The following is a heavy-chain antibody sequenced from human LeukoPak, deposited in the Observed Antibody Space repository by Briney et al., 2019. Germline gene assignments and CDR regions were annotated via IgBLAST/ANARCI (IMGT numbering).Heavy chain of an antibody. CDR2: IYYSGST. D-gene: IGHD1-26*01. CDR3: ARPEYSGSYFDY. V-gene: IGHV4-39*01. J-gene: IGHJ4*02. CDR1: GGSISSSSYY. Sequence: SETLSLTCTVSGGSISSSSYYWGWIRQPPGKGLEWIGSIYYSGSTYYNPSLKSRVTISVDTSKNQFSLKLSSVTAADTAVYYCARPEYSGSYFDYWGQGTLVTVSS.